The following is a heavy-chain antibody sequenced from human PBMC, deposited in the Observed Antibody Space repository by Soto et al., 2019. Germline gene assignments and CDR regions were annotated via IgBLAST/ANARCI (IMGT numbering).Heavy chain of an antibody. CDR3: SRQSGGYYYYGMDV. J-gene: IGHJ6*02. CDR1: GGSISDYY. V-gene: IGHV4-59*08. Sequence: SETLSLTCTVSGGSISDYYWSWIRQPPGKGLEWIGYIYYSGTTNYSPSLKSRVTISVDTSKNQFSLELSPVTAADSAIYYCSRQSGGYYYYGMDVWGQGTTVTVSS. D-gene: IGHD1-26*01. CDR2: IYYSGTT.